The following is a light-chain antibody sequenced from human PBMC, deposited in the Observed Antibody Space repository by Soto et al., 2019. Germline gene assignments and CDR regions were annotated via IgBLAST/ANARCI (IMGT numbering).Light chain of an antibody. Sequence: QSVLTQPPSVSGAPGQRVTISCTGSSSSIVAGYDVHWYQQLPGTAPKLLIYGNSNRPSGVPDRFSGSKSGTSASLAITGLQAEDEADHYCQSYDSSLSGYVVFGGGTKLTVL. J-gene: IGLJ2*01. V-gene: IGLV1-40*01. CDR2: GNS. CDR1: SSSIVAGYD. CDR3: QSYDSSLSGYVV.